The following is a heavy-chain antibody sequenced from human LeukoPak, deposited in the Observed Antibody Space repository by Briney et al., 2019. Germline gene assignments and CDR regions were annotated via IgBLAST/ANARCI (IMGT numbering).Heavy chain of an antibody. V-gene: IGHV4-34*01. CDR1: GGSFSGYY. CDR3: ARTGYSGYLDY. CDR2: INHSGST. Sequence: SETLSLTCAVYGGSFSGYYWSWIRQPPGKGLEWIGEINHSGSTNYNPSLKSRVTISVDTSKNQFSLKLSSVTAADTAVYYCARTGYSGYLDYWGQGTLVTVSS. J-gene: IGHJ4*02. D-gene: IGHD5-12*01.